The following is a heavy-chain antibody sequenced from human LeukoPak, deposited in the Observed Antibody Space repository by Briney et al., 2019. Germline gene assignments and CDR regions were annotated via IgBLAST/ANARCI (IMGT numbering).Heavy chain of an antibody. CDR1: GASINTYY. V-gene: IGHV4-59*01. J-gene: IGHJ4*02. CDR3: ARELLGSLND. CDR2: IYYSGST. Sequence: SETLSLTCTVSGASINTYYWSWVRQPPGKGLEWIGYIYYSGSTNYNPSLKSRVTISVDTSKNQFSLKLSSVTAADTAVYYCARELLGSLNDWGQGTLVTVSS. D-gene: IGHD2-8*02.